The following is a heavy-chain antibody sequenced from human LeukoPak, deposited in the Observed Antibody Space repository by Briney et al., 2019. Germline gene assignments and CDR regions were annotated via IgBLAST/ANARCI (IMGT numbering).Heavy chain of an antibody. J-gene: IGHJ4*02. V-gene: IGHV4-59*08. CDR2: IYYSGST. Sequence: SETLSLTCTVSGGSISTYHWSWIRQPPGKGLEWIGYIYYSGSTSYNPSLKSRVTISVDTSKNQFSLKLSSVTAADTAVYYCARRGYYDSSGYYLAPDFDYWGQGTLVTVSS. D-gene: IGHD3-22*01. CDR3: ARRGYYDSSGYYLAPDFDY. CDR1: GGSISTYH.